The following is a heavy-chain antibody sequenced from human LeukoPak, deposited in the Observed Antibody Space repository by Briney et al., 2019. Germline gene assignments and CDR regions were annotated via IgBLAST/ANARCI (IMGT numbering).Heavy chain of an antibody. J-gene: IGHJ3*02. D-gene: IGHD3-22*01. CDR3: AKKWSGDYDSSDIIDAFDI. V-gene: IGHV3-20*04. CDR1: GFTFDDYG. Sequence: GGSLRLSCAASGFTFDDYGMSWVRQAPGKGLEWVSGINWNGGSTGYADSVKGRFTISRDNSRNTLFLQMNSLRAEDTAVFYCAKKWSGDYDSSDIIDAFDIWGQGTMVTVSS. CDR2: INWNGGST.